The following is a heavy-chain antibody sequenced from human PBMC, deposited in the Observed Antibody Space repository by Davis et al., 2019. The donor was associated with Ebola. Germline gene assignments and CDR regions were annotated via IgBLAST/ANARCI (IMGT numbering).Heavy chain of an antibody. J-gene: IGHJ4*02. CDR3: ARASQYSSTWYSDS. V-gene: IGHV4-31*03. CDR2: IYYSGST. D-gene: IGHD6-13*01. Sequence: PSETLSLTCTVSGGSISSGGYYWSWIRQHPGKGLEWIGYIYYSGSTYYNPSLKSRVTISVDTSKNQFSLKLTSVTAADTALYYCARASQYSSTWYSDSWGQGTLVTVSP. CDR1: GGSISSGGYY.